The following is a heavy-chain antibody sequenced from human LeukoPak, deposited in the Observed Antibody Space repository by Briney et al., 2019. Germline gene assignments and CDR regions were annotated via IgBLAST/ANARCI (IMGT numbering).Heavy chain of an antibody. Sequence: GASVKVSCKASEYTFSGYYMHWVRQAPGQGLEWMGWINPNSGATNYAQKFQGRVTMTRDTSISTAYMELSRLRSDDTAVYYCARDLAKDRFFDYWGQGTLVTVSS. CDR2: INPNSGAT. J-gene: IGHJ4*02. CDR1: EYTFSGYY. V-gene: IGHV1-2*02. CDR3: ARDLAKDRFFDY. D-gene: IGHD3-16*01.